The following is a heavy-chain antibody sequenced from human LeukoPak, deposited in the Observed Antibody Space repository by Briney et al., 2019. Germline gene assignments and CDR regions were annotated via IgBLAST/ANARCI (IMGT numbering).Heavy chain of an antibody. CDR1: GNSISSGDNY. J-gene: IGHJ4*02. CDR3: ARASYSYDINGWVPFDY. V-gene: IGHV4-61*02. CDR2: TYTSGST. D-gene: IGHD3-22*01. Sequence: SETLSLTCTVSGNSISSGDNYWSWIRQPAGKGLEWIGRTYTSGSTNYNPSLKSRVTISGDTSKNQFSLRLSSVTAADTAVYYCARASYSYDINGWVPFDYWGQGTLVTVSS.